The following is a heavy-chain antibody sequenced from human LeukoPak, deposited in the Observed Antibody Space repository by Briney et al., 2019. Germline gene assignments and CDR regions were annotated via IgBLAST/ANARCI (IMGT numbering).Heavy chain of an antibody. J-gene: IGHJ4*02. CDR2: IYYSGST. D-gene: IGHD6-13*01. V-gene: IGHV4-59*11. CDR3: ARSRSPGIAAATHPFFDY. Sequence: PSETLSLTCTVSGGSISSHYWSWIRQPPGKGLEWIGYIYYSGSTNYNPSLKSRVTISVDTSKNQFSLKLSSVTAADTAVYYCARSRSPGIAAATHPFFDYWGQGTLVTVSS. CDR1: GGSISSHY.